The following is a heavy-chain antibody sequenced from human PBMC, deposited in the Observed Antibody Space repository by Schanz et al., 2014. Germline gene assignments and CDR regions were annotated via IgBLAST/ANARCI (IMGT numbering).Heavy chain of an antibody. CDR1: GFTFNSYG. CDR3: AKSMYSTSWAFDL. CDR2: IWYDGSNK. V-gene: IGHV3-33*06. J-gene: IGHJ4*02. D-gene: IGHD2-2*01. Sequence: QVQLVESGGGVVQPGRSLRLSCAASGFTFNSYGMHWVRQAPGKGLEWVVFIWYDGSNKYYADSVKGRFTISRDNSKNTLYVQMNSLRAEDTAVYYCAKSMYSTSWAFDLWGQGAQVTVSS.